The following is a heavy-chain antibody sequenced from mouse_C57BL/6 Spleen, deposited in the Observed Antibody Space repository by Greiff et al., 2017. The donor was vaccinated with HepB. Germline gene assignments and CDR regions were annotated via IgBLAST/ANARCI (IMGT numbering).Heavy chain of an antibody. D-gene: IGHD1-1*01. Sequence: QVQLQQSGPELVKPGASVKISCKASGYAFSSSWMNWVKQRPGKGLEWIGRIYPGDGDTNYNGKFKGKATLTADKSSSTAYMQLSSLTSEDSAVYFCARGATVYWGQGTTLTVSS. CDR2: IYPGDGDT. J-gene: IGHJ2*01. V-gene: IGHV1-82*01. CDR1: GYAFSSSW. CDR3: ARGATVY.